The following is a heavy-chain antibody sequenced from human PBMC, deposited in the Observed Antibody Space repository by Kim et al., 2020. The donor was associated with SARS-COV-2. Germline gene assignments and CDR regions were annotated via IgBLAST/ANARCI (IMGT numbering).Heavy chain of an antibody. J-gene: IGHJ6*02. D-gene: IGHD6-13*01. V-gene: IGHV3-48*03. CDR3: ARRRDGQQLVSYYYYGMDV. Sequence: GRVTISRDNAKNSLYLQMNGLRAEDTAVYYCARRRDGQQLVSYYYYGMDVWGQGTTVTVSS.